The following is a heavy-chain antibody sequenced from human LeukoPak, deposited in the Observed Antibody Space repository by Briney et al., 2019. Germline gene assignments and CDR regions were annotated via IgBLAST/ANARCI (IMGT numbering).Heavy chain of an antibody. V-gene: IGHV1-2*02. J-gene: IGHJ6*03. CDR3: ARDAIAAAGTQLPYYYYYMDV. CDR1: GGTFSTYG. D-gene: IGHD6-13*01. CDR2: IIPIFDAP. Sequence: ASVRVSCKASGGTFSTYGINWVRQAPGQGLEWMGGIIPIFDAPHYAQKFQGRVTMTRDTSISTAYMELSRLRSDDTAVYYCARDAIAAAGTQLPYYYYYMDVWGKGTTVTISS.